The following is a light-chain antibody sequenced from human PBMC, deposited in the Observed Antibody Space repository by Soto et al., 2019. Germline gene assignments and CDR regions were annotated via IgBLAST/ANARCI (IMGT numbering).Light chain of an antibody. CDR1: QSVSSY. V-gene: IGKV3-11*01. Sequence: EIVLTQSPATLSLSPGERATLSCRASQSVSSYLAWYQQKPGQAPRLLIYDASNRTTGIPARFSGSGSGTDITLSISRIELNGFAVYFGQQRSNWLLTYGGGTNVGIK. CDR3: QQRSNWLLT. CDR2: DAS. J-gene: IGKJ4*01.